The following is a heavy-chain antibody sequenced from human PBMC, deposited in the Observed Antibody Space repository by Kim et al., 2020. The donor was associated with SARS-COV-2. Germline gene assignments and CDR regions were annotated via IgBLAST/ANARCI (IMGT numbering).Heavy chain of an antibody. J-gene: IGHJ4*02. Sequence: GGSLRLSCAASGFTFRSHSMYWVRQAPGKGLEWVSFISSSSSYIDYADSVKGRFTISRDNANNSLYLQMNSLRAEDTAVYFCARVSGTTWFLDYRGQGILVTVSS. CDR3: ARVSGTTWFLDY. CDR2: ISSSSSYI. D-gene: IGHD1-1*01. CDR1: GFTFRSHS. V-gene: IGHV3-21*01.